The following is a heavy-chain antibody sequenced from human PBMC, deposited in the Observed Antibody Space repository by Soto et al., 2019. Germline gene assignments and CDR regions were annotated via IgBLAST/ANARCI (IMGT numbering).Heavy chain of an antibody. CDR2: INHSGST. CDR1: GGSFSGYY. V-gene: IGHV4-34*01. CDR3: ARYPLGSGSYYPPFDY. Sequence: ETLSLTCAVYGGSFSGYYWSWIRQPPGKGLEWIGEINHSGSTNYNPSLKSRVTISVDTSKNQFSLKLSSVTAADTAVYYCARYPLGSGSYYPPFDYWGQGTLVTVSS. J-gene: IGHJ4*02. D-gene: IGHD3-10*01.